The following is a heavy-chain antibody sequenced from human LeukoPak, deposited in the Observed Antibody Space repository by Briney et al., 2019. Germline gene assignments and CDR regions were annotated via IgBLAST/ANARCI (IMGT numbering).Heavy chain of an antibody. CDR1: GFTFSSYS. CDR2: ISSSSSYI. Sequence: GGSLRLSCAASGFTFSSYSMNWVRQAPGKGLEWVSSISSSSSYIYYADSVKGRFSRDNAKNSLYLQMNSLRAEDTAVYYCARDPRQPAYDYGDYWGQGTLVTVSS. CDR3: ARDPRQPAYDYGDY. V-gene: IGHV3-21*01. J-gene: IGHJ4*02. D-gene: IGHD1-1*01.